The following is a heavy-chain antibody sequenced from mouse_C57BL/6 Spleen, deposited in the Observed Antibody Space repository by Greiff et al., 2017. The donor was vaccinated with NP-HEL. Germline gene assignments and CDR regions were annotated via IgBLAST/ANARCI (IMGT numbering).Heavy chain of an antibody. J-gene: IGHJ1*03. D-gene: IGHD2-2*01. CDR2: IDPSDSYT. V-gene: IGHV1-69*01. CDR3: ARGMVTTWYFDV. CDR1: GYTFTSYW. Sequence: QVQLQQPGAELVMPGASVKLSCKASGYTFTSYWMHWVKQRPGQGLEWIGEIDPSDSYTNYNQKFKGKSTLTVDKSSSTAYMQLSSLTSEDSAVYYCARGMVTTWYFDVWGTGTTVTVAS.